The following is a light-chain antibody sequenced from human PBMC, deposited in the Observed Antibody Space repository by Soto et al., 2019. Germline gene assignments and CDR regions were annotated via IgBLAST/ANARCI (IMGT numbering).Light chain of an antibody. V-gene: IGKV3-11*01. CDR1: QSVSSN. Sequence: VMTQAPATLTVSPGERATLSCRASQSVSSNLAWYQQKPGQTPRLLIYDGSNRATGIPARFSGSGSGTDHTLTISSLEPEDSAVYYCEQRSNWPITFGQGTRLEI. J-gene: IGKJ5*01. CDR2: DGS. CDR3: EQRSNWPIT.